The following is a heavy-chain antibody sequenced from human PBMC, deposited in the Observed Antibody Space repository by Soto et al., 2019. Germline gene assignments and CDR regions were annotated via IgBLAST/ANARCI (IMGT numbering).Heavy chain of an antibody. J-gene: IGHJ4*02. CDR1: GGSISSGGYY. D-gene: IGHD4-17*01. CDR2: IYYSGST. V-gene: IGHV4-61*08. Sequence: SETLSLTCTVSGGSISSGGYYWSWIRQHPGKGLEWIGYIYYSGSTNYNPSLKSRVTISVDTSKNQFSLKLSSVTAADTAVYYCARTGATVTPFEYWGQGTLVTVSS. CDR3: ARTGATVTPFEY.